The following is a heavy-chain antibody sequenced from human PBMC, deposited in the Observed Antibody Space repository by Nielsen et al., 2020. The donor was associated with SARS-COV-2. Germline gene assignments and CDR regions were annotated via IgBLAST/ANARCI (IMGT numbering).Heavy chain of an antibody. CDR3: ARDNWGRMDV. Sequence: GESLTISCGASGFTISSSFMSWVRQAAGKGLDWVSDIYTDGSTSHADSVKGRFTISRDNSKNTLYLQMNSLRAEDTAVYYCARDNWGRMDVWGQGTTVTASS. D-gene: IGHD7-27*01. J-gene: IGHJ6*02. CDR1: GFTISSSF. CDR2: IYTDGST. V-gene: IGHV3-66*01.